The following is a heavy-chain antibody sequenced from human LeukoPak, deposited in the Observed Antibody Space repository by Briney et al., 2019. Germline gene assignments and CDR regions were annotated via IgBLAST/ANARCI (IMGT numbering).Heavy chain of an antibody. CDR2: ISGSSNYI. CDR1: GFTFSSYT. CDR3: ARDAYGSSVDY. D-gene: IGHD1-26*01. Sequence: GGSLRLSCAASGFTFSSYTMNWVRQAPGKGLEWVSSISGSSNYIYYADSVKGRSTISRDNAKNSLYLQMNSLRAEDTAVYYCARDAYGSSVDYWGQGTLVTVSS. J-gene: IGHJ4*02. V-gene: IGHV3-21*01.